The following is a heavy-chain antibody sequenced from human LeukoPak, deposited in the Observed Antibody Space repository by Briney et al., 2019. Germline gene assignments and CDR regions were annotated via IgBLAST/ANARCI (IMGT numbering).Heavy chain of an antibody. J-gene: IGHJ4*02. V-gene: IGHV3-7*01. CDR3: ARGEGGPCGGDCHVKY. Sequence: GGSLRLSCAASGFTFSDYWMSWVRQAPGKGLEWVANIKQDGSQKYYVDSMKGRFTISRDNAKNSLYLQMNSLRAEDTAVYYCARGEGGPCGGDCHVKYWGQGTLVTVSS. CDR1: GFTFSDYW. D-gene: IGHD2-21*02. CDR2: IKQDGSQK.